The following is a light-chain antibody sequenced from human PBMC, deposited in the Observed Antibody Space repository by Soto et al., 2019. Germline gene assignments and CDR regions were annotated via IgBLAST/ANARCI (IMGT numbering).Light chain of an antibody. CDR2: DAS. CDR1: QSVTSN. J-gene: IGKJ5*01. V-gene: IGKV3-11*01. CDR3: QQRSNWPPSIT. Sequence: ESVLTQSSATLSLSPGERATLSCRASQSVTSNALAWYQQKPGQAPRLLIYDASNRATGIPARFSGSGSGTDFTLTISSLEPEDFAVYYCQQRSNWPPSITFGQGTRLEIK.